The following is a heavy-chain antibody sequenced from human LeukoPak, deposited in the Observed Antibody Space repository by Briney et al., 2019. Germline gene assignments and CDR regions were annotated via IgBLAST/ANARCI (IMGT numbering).Heavy chain of an antibody. D-gene: IGHD3-22*01. J-gene: IGHJ4*02. V-gene: IGHV4-59*01. CDR1: GGSFEHYF. Sequence: SETLSLTCTVSGGSFEHYFWGWIRQPPGKGLESIGYIYYSGTTNYNPSLKGRVSISVDTSKRQFSLMLRFVTAADTAVYYCAKVKVTYYYDANGYYYFDYWGQGTLVTVSS. CDR2: IYYSGTT. CDR3: AKVKVTYYYDANGYYYFDY.